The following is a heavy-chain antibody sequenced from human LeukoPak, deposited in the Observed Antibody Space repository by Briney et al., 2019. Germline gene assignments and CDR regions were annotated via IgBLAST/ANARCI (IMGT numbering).Heavy chain of an antibody. CDR1: GYTFTGYY. CDR2: INPNSGGI. J-gene: IGHJ4*02. CDR3: ARDSTGYSSGWYQTGFDY. D-gene: IGHD6-19*01. V-gene: IGHV1-2*02. Sequence: GASVKVSCKASGYTFTGYYMHWVRQAPGQGLEWMGWINPNSGGINYAQKFQGRVTMTRDTSISTAYMELSRLRSDDTAGYYCARDSTGYSSGWYQTGFDYWGQGTLVTVSS.